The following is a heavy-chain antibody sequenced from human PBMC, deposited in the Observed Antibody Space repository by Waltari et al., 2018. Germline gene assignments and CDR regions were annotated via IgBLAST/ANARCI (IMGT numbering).Heavy chain of an antibody. CDR3: ARGRTTGTTFDY. CDR1: GGSLSGYY. D-gene: IGHD1-1*01. V-gene: IGHV4-34*01. CDR2: INHSGST. Sequence: QVQLQQWGAGLLKPSETLSLTCAVYGGSLSGYYWSWIRQPPGKGLEWIGEINHSGSTNYNPSLKSRVTISVDTSKNQFSLKLSSVTAADTAVYYCARGRTTGTTFDYWGQGTLVTVSS. J-gene: IGHJ4*02.